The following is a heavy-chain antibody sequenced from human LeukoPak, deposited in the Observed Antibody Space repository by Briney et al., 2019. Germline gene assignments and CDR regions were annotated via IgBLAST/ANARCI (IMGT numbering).Heavy chain of an antibody. Sequence: PSETLPLTCTVSGGSISTYYWSWIRQPPGKGLEWIGFIYYSGSTNYNPSLKSRVTISVDTSKNHFSLKLYSVIAADTAVYYCARVDYDSSGYFDFWGQGTLVTVSS. V-gene: IGHV4-59*01. J-gene: IGHJ4*02. CDR2: IYYSGST. CDR1: GGSISTYY. CDR3: ARVDYDSSGYFDF. D-gene: IGHD3-22*01.